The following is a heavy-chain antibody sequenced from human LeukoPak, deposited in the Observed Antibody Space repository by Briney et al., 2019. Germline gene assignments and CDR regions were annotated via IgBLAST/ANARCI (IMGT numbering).Heavy chain of an antibody. CDR1: GGSISSGSYY. CDR2: IYTSGST. V-gene: IGHV4-61*02. Sequence: SETLSLTCTVSGGSISSGSYYWSWIRQPAGKGLEWIGRIYTSGSTNYNPSLKSRVTISIDTSKNQLSLKLSSVTAADTAVYYCARGEGYYYYYMDVWGKGTTVTISS. J-gene: IGHJ6*03. CDR3: ARGEGYYYYYMDV.